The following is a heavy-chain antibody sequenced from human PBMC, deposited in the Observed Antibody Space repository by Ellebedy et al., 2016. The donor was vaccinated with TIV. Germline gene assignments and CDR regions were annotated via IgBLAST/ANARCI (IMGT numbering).Heavy chain of an antibody. CDR3: ARGGPGGDNWFFGL. CDR1: GFTFSDYA. D-gene: IGHD3-10*01. CDR2: LSGRGGYI. Sequence: GESLKISCAGSGFTFSDYAMTWVRQAPGKGLERVAGLSGRGGYIYYADSVKGRFTISRESAKNSFYLQMNSLTAGDTAVYYCARGGPGGDNWFFGLWGRGTRVTVSS. J-gene: IGHJ2*01. V-gene: IGHV3-23*01.